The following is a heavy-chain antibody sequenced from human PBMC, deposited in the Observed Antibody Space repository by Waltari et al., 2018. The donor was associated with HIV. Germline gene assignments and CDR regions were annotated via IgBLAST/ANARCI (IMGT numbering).Heavy chain of an antibody. V-gene: IGHV4-31*03. CDR3: ARAANRHIVVVTAGWFDP. J-gene: IGHJ5*02. D-gene: IGHD2-21*02. CDR2: IYYSGST. CDR1: GGPISSGGYY. Sequence: QVQLQESGPGLVKPSQTLSLTCTVSGGPISSGGYYWSWIRQHPGKGLEWIGYIYYSGSTYYNPSLKSRVTISVDTSKNQFSLKLSSVTAADTAVYYCARAANRHIVVVTAGWFDPWGQGTLVTVSS.